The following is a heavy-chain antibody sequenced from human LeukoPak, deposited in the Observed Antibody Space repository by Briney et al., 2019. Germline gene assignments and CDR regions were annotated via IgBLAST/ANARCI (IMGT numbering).Heavy chain of an antibody. Sequence: ASVKVSCKASGYTFTSYDINWVRQAPGQGLEWMGWISAYNGNTNYAQKLQGRVTMTTDTSTSTAYMELRSLRSDDTAVYYCARALGYFDWQPHFDWGQGTLVTVSS. CDR2: ISAYNGNT. V-gene: IGHV1-18*01. J-gene: IGHJ4*02. CDR3: ARALGYFDWQPHFD. CDR1: GYTFTSYD. D-gene: IGHD3-9*01.